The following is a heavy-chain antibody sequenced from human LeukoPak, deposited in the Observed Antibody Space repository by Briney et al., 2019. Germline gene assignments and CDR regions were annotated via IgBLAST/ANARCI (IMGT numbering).Heavy chain of an antibody. CDR3: VRDSDDYYWALDF. J-gene: IGHJ4*02. Sequence: SQTLSLTCAISGDSVSSKSAAWNWIRQSPSRGLEWLGRTYYRSRWGNDYAISVKGRITINPDTSRNQFSLQLNFVTPEDTAVYYCVRDSDDYYWALDFWGQGTPVTVSS. CDR1: GDSVSSKSAA. V-gene: IGHV6-1*01. CDR2: TYYRSRWGN. D-gene: IGHD3-22*01.